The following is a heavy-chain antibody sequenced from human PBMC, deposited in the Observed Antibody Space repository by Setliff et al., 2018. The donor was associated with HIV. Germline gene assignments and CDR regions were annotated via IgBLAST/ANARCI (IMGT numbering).Heavy chain of an antibody. CDR2: ISAYNVNT. D-gene: IGHD2-2*01. V-gene: IGHV1-18*01. CDR3: ARDFGGYCSSMSCPGLFDP. Sequence: ASVKVSCKASGYSFTSYGVSWVRQAPGQGLEWMGWISAYNVNTNYAQKLQGRVTMTTDESTSTAYMELSGLRSEDTAVYYCARDFGGYCSSMSCPGLFDPWGQGTLVTVSS. CDR1: GYSFTSYG. J-gene: IGHJ5*02.